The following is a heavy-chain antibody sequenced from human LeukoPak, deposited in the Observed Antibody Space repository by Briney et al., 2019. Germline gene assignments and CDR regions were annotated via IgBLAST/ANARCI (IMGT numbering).Heavy chain of an antibody. CDR2: IYTSGST. V-gene: IGHV4-4*07. CDR3: GRDVVAAPGSCDY. J-gene: IGHJ4*02. D-gene: IGHD6-13*01. Sequence: SETLSLTCTVSGGSISSFYWSWIRQPAGKGLEWIGRIYTSGSTTYNPSLKSRVTISVDTSTNQFSLKLSSVTAAATAVYYCGRDVVAAPGSCDYWGQGTLVTVSS. CDR1: GGSISSFY.